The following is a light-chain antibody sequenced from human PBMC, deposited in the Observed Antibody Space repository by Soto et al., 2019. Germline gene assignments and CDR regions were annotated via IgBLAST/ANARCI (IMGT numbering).Light chain of an antibody. CDR2: GAS. CDR3: QQYDRSPVP. Sequence: EIVLTQSPGTLSLSPGERATLSCRASQSVSSNFLAWYQQKPGQAPRLLIYGASSRATGIPDRFSGSGSGTDFTLNISRLEHEAFAVYYCQQYDRSPVPFGQGTKVEIK. CDR1: QSVSSNF. J-gene: IGKJ1*01. V-gene: IGKV3-20*01.